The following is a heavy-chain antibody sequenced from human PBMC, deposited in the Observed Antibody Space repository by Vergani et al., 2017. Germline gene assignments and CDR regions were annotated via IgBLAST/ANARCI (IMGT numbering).Heavy chain of an antibody. CDR1: GYTFTSYG. J-gene: IGHJ4*02. V-gene: IGHV1-18*04. CDR2: ISAYNGNT. Sequence: QVQLVQSGAEVKKPGASVKVSCKASGYTFTSYGISWVRQAPGQGLEWMGWISAYNGNTNYAQKLQGRVTMTTDTSTSTAYMELRSLRSDDTAVYYGARVTLGVEWELLHATLEDYWGQGTLVTVSS. D-gene: IGHD1-26*01. CDR3: ARVTLGVEWELLHATLEDY.